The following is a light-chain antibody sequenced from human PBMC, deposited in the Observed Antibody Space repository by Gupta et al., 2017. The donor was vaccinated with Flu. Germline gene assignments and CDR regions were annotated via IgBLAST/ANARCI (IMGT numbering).Light chain of an antibody. Sequence: RGTISCSGTSSHSGSNSVSWYKQLPGAAPKVLIYKDTERPSGAAARFSGTKSGASASLLSDDLQSEDEAIYFCAQWDDILDGPVFGGGTRLTVL. CDR3: AQWDDILDGPV. CDR1: SSHSGSNS. V-gene: IGLV1-44*01. CDR2: KDT. J-gene: IGLJ2*01.